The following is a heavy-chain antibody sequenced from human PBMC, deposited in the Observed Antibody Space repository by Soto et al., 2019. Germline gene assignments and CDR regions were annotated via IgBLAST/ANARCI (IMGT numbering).Heavy chain of an antibody. Sequence: SETLSLTCTVSGGSISSSSYYWGWIRQPPGKGLEWIGSIYYSGSTYYNPSLKSRVTISVDTSKNQFSLKLSSVTAADPAVYYCASQGRGYCSGGSCPGIGFDYWGQGTLVTVSS. CDR2: IYYSGST. V-gene: IGHV4-39*01. CDR3: ASQGRGYCSGGSCPGIGFDY. D-gene: IGHD2-15*01. J-gene: IGHJ4*02. CDR1: GGSISSSSYY.